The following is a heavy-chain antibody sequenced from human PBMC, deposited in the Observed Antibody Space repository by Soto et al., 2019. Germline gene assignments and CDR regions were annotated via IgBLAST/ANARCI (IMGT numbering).Heavy chain of an antibody. D-gene: IGHD5-12*01. J-gene: IGHJ6*02. V-gene: IGHV5-51*01. CDR3: ARHKTPWNTIKGYYYYYGMDV. CDR1: GYSFTSYW. Sequence: PGESLKISCKGSGYSFTSYWIGWVRQMPGKGLEWMGIIYPGDSDTRYSPSFQGQVTISADKSISTAYLQWSSLKASDTAMYYCARHKTPWNTIKGYYYYYGMDVWGQGTTVTVSS. CDR2: IYPGDSDT.